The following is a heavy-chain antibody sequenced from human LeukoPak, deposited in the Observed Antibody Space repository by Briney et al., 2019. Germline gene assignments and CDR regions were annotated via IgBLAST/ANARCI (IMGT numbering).Heavy chain of an antibody. CDR2: INPSGGST. J-gene: IGHJ3*02. Sequence: ASVKVSCKASGYTFTSYGISWVRQAPGQGLEWMGIINPSGGSTSYAQKFQGRVTMTRDTSTSTVYMELSSLRSEDTAVYYCARKGSSGYSAFDIWGQGTMVTVSS. CDR3: ARKGSSGYSAFDI. CDR1: GYTFTSYG. V-gene: IGHV1-46*01. D-gene: IGHD3-22*01.